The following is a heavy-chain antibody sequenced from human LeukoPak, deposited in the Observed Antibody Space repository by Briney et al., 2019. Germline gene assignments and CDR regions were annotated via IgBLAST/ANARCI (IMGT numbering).Heavy chain of an antibody. J-gene: IGHJ4*02. CDR1: GGSIGSYY. CDR2: IQYSGST. Sequence: SETLSLTCTVSGGSIGSYYWNWIRQAPGKGLEWIGYIQYSGSTNHNSSLKSRVPISVDTSKNQYSLKLSSVTAADTAVYYCARDGVAGGFDYWGQGTLVTVSS. V-gene: IGHV4-59*01. CDR3: ARDGVAGGFDY. D-gene: IGHD6-19*01.